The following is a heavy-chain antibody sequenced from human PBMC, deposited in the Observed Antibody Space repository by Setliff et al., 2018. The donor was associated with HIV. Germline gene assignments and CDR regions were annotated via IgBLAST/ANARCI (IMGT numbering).Heavy chain of an antibody. D-gene: IGHD2-2*01. Sequence: PGGSLRLSCAASGFAFSTYAMSWVRQAPGKGLEWVSAISDSGGGTYYAGSLKGRFTISRDNARNSLYLDMNTLRAEDTALYYCARSRSTRDAFDTWGQGTMVTVS. J-gene: IGHJ3*02. CDR3: ARSRSTRDAFDT. CDR2: ISDSGGGT. V-gene: IGHV3-23*01. CDR1: GFAFSTYA.